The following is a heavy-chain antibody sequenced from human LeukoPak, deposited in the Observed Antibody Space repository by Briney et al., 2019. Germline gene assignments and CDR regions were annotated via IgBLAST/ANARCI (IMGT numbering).Heavy chain of an antibody. D-gene: IGHD5-18*01. Sequence: SETLSLTCTVSGGSISSYYWSWIRQPPGKGLEWIGYIYYSGSTNYNPSLKSRVTISVDTSKDQFSLKLSSVTAADTAVYYCARHRRDGRYSHAFDIWGQGTMVTVSS. CDR3: ARHRRDGRYSHAFDI. J-gene: IGHJ3*02. V-gene: IGHV4-59*08. CDR2: IYYSGST. CDR1: GGSISSYY.